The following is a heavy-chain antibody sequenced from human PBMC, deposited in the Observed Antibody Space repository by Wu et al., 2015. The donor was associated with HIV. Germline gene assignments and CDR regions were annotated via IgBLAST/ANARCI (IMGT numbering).Heavy chain of an antibody. Sequence: QVQLQESGPGLVKPSETLSLTCTVSGGSISSYYWSWIRQPPGKGLEWIGYIYYSGSTNYNPSLKSRVTISVDTSKNQFSLKLSSVTAADTAVYYCARVHSSGTGNNWFDPWGQGTLVTVSS. CDR1: GGSISSYY. CDR3: ARVHSSGTGNNWFDP. D-gene: IGHD6-19*01. CDR2: IYYSGST. J-gene: IGHJ5*02. V-gene: IGHV4-59*01.